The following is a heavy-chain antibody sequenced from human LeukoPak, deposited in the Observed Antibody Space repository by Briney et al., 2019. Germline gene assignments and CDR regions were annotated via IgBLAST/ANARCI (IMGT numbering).Heavy chain of an antibody. D-gene: IGHD3-22*01. CDR3: AKDRSSGYYHDDAFDI. V-gene: IGHV3-23*01. Sequence: PGGSLRLSCAASGFTFSSYAMSWVRQAPGKGLEWVSAISGSGGSTYYADSVKGRFTISRDNSKNTLYLQMNSLRAEDTAVYYCAKDRSSGYYHDDAFDIWGQGTMVTVSS. CDR1: GFTFSSYA. CDR2: ISGSGGST. J-gene: IGHJ3*02.